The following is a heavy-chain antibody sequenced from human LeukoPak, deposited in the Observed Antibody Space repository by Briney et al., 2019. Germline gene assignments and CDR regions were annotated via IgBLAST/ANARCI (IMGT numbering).Heavy chain of an antibody. CDR3: ARDHHYYYYMDV. CDR2: IYTSGST. V-gene: IGHV4-61*02. J-gene: IGHJ6*03. CDR1: GVSISSGSYY. Sequence: PSETLSLTCTVSGVSISSGSYYWSWIRQPAGKGLEWIGRIYTSGSTNYNPSLKSRVTISVDTSKNQFSLKLSSVTAADTAVYYCARDHHYYYYMDVWGKGTTVTVSS.